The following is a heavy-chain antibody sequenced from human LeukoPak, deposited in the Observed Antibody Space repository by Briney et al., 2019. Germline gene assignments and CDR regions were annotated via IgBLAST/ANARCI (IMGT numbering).Heavy chain of an antibody. J-gene: IGHJ4*02. CDR2: IYTSGST. Sequence: SETLSLTCTVSGGSISSYYWSWIRQPAGKGLEWIGRIYTSGSTNYNPSLKSRVTMSVDTSKNQFSLKLSSVTAADTAVYYCARGGYSGYDPTNFDYWGQGTLVIVSS. D-gene: IGHD5-12*01. CDR1: GGSISSYY. V-gene: IGHV4-4*07. CDR3: ARGGYSGYDPTNFDY.